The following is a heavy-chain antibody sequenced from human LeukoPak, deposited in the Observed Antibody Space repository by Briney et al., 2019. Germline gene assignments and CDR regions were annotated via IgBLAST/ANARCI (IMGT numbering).Heavy chain of an antibody. V-gene: IGHV3-48*03. CDR3: ARETSYYYDSTGDAFDI. Sequence: PVGSLRLSCAASGFTFSSYEMNWVRQAPGKGLEWVSYISSSGSTIYYADSVKGRFTISRDNAKNSLYLQMNSLRAEDTAVYYCARETSYYYDSTGDAFDIWGQVTMVTVSS. CDR1: GFTFSSYE. J-gene: IGHJ3*02. D-gene: IGHD3-22*01. CDR2: ISSSGSTI.